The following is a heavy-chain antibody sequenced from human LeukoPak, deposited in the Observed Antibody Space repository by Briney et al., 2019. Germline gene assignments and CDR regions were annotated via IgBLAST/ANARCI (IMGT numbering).Heavy chain of an antibody. V-gene: IGHV3-7*01. CDR3: ARDSEGLLRGAYFDY. CDR2: IKQDGSKK. D-gene: IGHD3-3*01. CDR1: GFTFSSYW. Sequence: PGGSLRLSCAASGFTFSSYWMSWVRQAPGKGLEWVANIKQDGSKKYYVDSVKGRFTISRDNAKNSLYLQMNSLRAEDTAVYYCARDSEGLLRGAYFDYWGQGTLVTVSS. J-gene: IGHJ4*02.